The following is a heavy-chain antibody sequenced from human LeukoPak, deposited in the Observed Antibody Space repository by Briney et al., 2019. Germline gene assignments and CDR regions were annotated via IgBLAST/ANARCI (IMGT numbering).Heavy chain of an antibody. CDR3: AKDHNDYADYGYYFDY. CDR1: GFTFSSYA. D-gene: IGHD4-17*01. CDR2: ISGSGGST. V-gene: IGHV3-23*01. J-gene: IGHJ4*02. Sequence: PGGSLRLSCAASGFTFSSYAMSWVRQAPGKGLEWVSAISGSGGSTYYADSVKGRFTISRDNSKNTLYLQMNSLRAEDTAVYYCAKDHNDYADYGYYFDYWGQGTLVTVSS.